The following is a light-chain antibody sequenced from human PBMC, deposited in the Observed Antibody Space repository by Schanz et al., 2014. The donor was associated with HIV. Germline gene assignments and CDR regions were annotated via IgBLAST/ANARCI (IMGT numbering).Light chain of an antibody. CDR2: DVS. CDR3: SSYAGIFSPLYL. V-gene: IGLV2-14*01. CDR1: SDDVGGYNY. J-gene: IGLJ1*01. Sequence: QSVLTQPASVSGSPGQSITISCTGTSDDVGGYNYVSWFQQHPGKAPKLIIYDVSSRPSGVPDRYSGSKSGTSASLAISGLQAEDEADYYCSSYAGIFSPLYLFGTGTKVTVL.